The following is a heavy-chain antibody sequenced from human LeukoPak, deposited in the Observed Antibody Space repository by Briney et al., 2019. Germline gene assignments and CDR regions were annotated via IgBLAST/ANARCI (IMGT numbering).Heavy chain of an antibody. V-gene: IGHV3-74*01. J-gene: IGHJ6*02. CDR2: TSNDGSTT. Sequence: GGSLRLSCAASGFTFSTYWMHWVRQAPGKGPVWLSRTSNDGSTTTYADSVKGRFTISRDNTKNTLYVQMDSLRPEDTAVYYCARGIWRSYGWDVWGQGTTVTVSS. CDR3: ARGIWRSYGWDV. CDR1: GFTFSTYW.